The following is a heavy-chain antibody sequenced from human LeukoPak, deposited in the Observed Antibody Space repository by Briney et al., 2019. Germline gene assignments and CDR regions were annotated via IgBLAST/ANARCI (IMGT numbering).Heavy chain of an antibody. D-gene: IGHD6-13*01. CDR3: ARKANFMAAPFDS. J-gene: IGHJ4*02. CDR1: GYNFSNYW. CDR2: IYPRDSDT. Sequence: LGESLKISFEASGYNFSNYWINWVRQKPGKGLEWMGIIYPRDSDTRYGPSFQGHVTISADRSANTAYLQWSRLEASDTAKYFCARKANFMAAPFDSWAQGTLVTVSS. V-gene: IGHV5-51*01.